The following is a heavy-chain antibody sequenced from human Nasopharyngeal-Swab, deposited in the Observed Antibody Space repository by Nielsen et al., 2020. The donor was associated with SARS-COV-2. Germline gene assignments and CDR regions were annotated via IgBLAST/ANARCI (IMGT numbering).Heavy chain of an antibody. CDR3: ARPSRGQFDY. CDR1: GFTFNNYN. V-gene: IGHV3-7*03. Sequence: GGSLRLSCAASGFTFNNYNFNWVRQTPGKGLEWVANIHQDGSEKTYVDSVKGRFTISRDNSKNSLYLQMNSLRAEDTAVYYCARPSRGQFDYWGQGTLVTVSS. CDR2: IHQDGSEK. J-gene: IGHJ4*02.